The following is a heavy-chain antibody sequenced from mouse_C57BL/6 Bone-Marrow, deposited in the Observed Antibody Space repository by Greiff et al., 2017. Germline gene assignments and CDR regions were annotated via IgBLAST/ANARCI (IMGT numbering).Heavy chain of an antibody. D-gene: IGHD2-4*01. CDR1: GYSFTSYY. J-gene: IGHJ2*01. V-gene: IGHV1-66*01. CDR2: IYPGSGNT. Sequence: VQLQQSGPELVKPGASVKISCKASGYSFTSYYIHWVKQRPGQGLEWIGWIYPGSGNTKYNEKFKGKATFTADTSSNTAYMQLSSLTTEDSAIYYCAREDYDGRFDYWGQGTTLTVSS. CDR3: AREDYDGRFDY.